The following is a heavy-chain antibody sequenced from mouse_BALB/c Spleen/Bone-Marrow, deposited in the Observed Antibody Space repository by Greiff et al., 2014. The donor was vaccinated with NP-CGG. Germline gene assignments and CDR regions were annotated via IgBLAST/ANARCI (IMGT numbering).Heavy chain of an antibody. CDR1: GSELSSYW. V-gene: IGHV1-80*01. CDR2: IYPGDGDT. Sequence: QVQLQQSGAELARTGASVKISCKTSGSELSSYWMNWVKQRPGQGLEWIGQIYPGDGDTNYNGKFKGKATLTADKSSSTAYMQLSSLTSEDSAVYFCARKYYGSSYYFDHRGAGTTLPVST. D-gene: IGHD1-1*01. J-gene: IGHJ2*01. CDR3: ARKYYGSSYYFDH.